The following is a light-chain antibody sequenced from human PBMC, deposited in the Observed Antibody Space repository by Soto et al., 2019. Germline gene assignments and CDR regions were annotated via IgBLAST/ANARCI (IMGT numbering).Light chain of an antibody. J-gene: IGKJ3*01. V-gene: IGKV1-39*01. CDR2: AAS. CDR3: QQTSAAPFT. Sequence: DIQMTQSPSSLSASEGDRVTITCRASQSVTTYLNWYQHKPGKAPKLLIYAASSLQSGVPSRFSGSGSGTEFTLTISSLQPEDSATYYCQQTSAAPFTFGPGTKVDIK. CDR1: QSVTTY.